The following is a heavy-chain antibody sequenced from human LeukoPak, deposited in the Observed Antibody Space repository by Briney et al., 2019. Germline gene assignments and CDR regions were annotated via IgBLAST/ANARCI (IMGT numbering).Heavy chain of an antibody. CDR3: AREQHSTFDS. V-gene: IGHV6-1*01. CDR2: TYYRSKWYY. Sequence: SQTLSLTCAISGDSVSTNSAAWNWIRQSPSRGLEWLGRTYYRSKWYYDYAVSVKSRISINPDTSKNQFSLQLNSVTFEDTAVYFCAREQHSTFDSWGQGILVTVSS. D-gene: IGHD4-11*01. CDR1: GDSVSTNSAA. J-gene: IGHJ4*02.